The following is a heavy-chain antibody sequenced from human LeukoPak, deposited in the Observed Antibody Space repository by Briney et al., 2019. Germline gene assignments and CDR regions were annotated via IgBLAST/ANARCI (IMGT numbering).Heavy chain of an antibody. V-gene: IGHV3-30*18. J-gene: IGHJ6*02. D-gene: IGHD1-26*01. CDR3: AKVGNDYYDGMDV. CDR1: GFTFSSYG. Sequence: GRSLRLSCAASGFTFSSYGMHWVRQAPGKGLEWVAVISYDGSNKYYADSVKGRFTISRDNSKNTLYLQMNSLRAEDTAVYDSAKVGNDYYDGMDVWGQGTTVTVSS. CDR2: ISYDGSNK.